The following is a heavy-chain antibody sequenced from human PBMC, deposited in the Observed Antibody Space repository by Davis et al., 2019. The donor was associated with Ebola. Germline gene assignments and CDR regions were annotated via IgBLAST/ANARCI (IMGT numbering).Heavy chain of an antibody. J-gene: IGHJ6*02. V-gene: IGHV5-10-1*01. CDR1: GYSFANYW. CDR3: ARIRYSSVISMDV. D-gene: IGHD5-18*01. CDR2: IDPSDSYT. Sequence: GESLKISCKGSGYSFANYWIGWVRQMPGKGLEWKGRIDPSDSYTNYSPSFQGHVTISADKSISTAYLQWSGLKASYTAMYYCARIRYSSVISMDVWGQGTTVTVSS.